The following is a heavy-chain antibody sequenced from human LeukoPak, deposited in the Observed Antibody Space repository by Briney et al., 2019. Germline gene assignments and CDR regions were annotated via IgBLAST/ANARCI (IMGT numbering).Heavy chain of an antibody. J-gene: IGHJ4*02. V-gene: IGHV3-7*04. Sequence: GGSLRLSCAASGFTFSSYSMNWVRQAPGKGLEWVANIKQDGSEKYYVDSVKGRFTISRDNAKNSLYLQMSSLRAEDTAVYYCARGFDYWGQGTLVTVSS. CDR2: IKQDGSEK. CDR3: ARGFDY. CDR1: GFTFSSYS.